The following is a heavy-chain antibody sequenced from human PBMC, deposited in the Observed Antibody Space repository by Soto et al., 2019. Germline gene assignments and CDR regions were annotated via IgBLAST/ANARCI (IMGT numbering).Heavy chain of an antibody. CDR2: ISINGNS. J-gene: IGHJ4*02. D-gene: IGHD1-7*01. Sequence: QVQVKESGPGLVKPSEPLSLTCTVSGGSITDYSWGWFRQSAGKGLEWLGRISINGNSHYHPSLRSRVTMSIETSKNQFSLNLRSVTAADTAVYYCARESGDNWTYEVDWGQGTLVTVSS. CDR3: ARESGDNWTYEVD. CDR1: GGSITDYS. V-gene: IGHV4-4*07.